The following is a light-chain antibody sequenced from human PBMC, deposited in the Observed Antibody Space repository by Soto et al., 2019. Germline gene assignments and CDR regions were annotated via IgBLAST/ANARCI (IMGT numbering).Light chain of an antibody. CDR2: GAS. J-gene: IGKJ1*01. Sequence: TQSPSTLSAFVGDRVTITCRASQSISSWLAWYQQKPGQAPRLLIYGASSRATGIPDRFSGSGSGTDFTLTISRLEPEDFAVYYCQQYASSPQTFGQGTKVEIK. CDR1: QSISSW. CDR3: QQYASSPQT. V-gene: IGKV3-20*01.